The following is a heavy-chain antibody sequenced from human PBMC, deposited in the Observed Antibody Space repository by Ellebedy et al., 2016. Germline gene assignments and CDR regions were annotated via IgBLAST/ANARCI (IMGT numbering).Heavy chain of an antibody. CDR3: ARAPRKDFYYYMDV. CDR2: IYYSGST. CDR1: GGSVSSGAYY. J-gene: IGHJ6*03. V-gene: IGHV4-31*03. Sequence: LRLXXTVSGGSVSSGAYYWSWVRRHPGKGLEWMGYIYYSGSTYYNPSLKSRVTISVDTSKNHFSLKLSSVTAADTAVYYCARAPRKDFYYYMDVWGNGTTVTVSS.